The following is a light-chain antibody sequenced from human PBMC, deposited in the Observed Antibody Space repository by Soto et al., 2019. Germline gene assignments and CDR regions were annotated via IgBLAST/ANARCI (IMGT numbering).Light chain of an antibody. CDR1: SSDVGAYNF. V-gene: IGLV2-14*01. CDR2: EVS. CDR3: SSYTSSSVL. J-gene: IGLJ2*01. Sequence: QSALTQPASVSGSPGQSITISCTGTSSDVGAYNFVSWYQQHPGKAPKLMIYEVSNRPSGVSNRFSASKSGNTASLTISGLQAEDEADYYCSSYTSSSVLFGGGTKLTVL.